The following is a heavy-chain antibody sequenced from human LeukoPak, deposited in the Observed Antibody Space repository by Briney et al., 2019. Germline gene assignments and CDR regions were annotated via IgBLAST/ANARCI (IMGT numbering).Heavy chain of an antibody. CDR2: ISYDGSNK. D-gene: IGHD6-19*01. CDR3: ASSSGWSQPIDY. Sequence: GGSLRLSCAASGFTFSSYGMHWVRQAPGKGLEWVAVISYDGSNKYYADSVKGRFTISRDNSKNTLYLQMNSLRAEDTAVYYCASSSGWSQPIDYWGQGTLVTVSP. J-gene: IGHJ4*02. CDR1: GFTFSSYG. V-gene: IGHV3-30*03.